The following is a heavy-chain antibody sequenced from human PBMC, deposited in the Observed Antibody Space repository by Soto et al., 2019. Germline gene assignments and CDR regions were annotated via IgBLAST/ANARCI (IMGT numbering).Heavy chain of an antibody. CDR2: ISAYNGNT. Sequence: ASVKVSCKASGYTFTSYGISWVRQAPGQGLEWMGWISAYNGNTNYAQKLQGRVTMTTDTSTSTAYMELRSLRSDDTAVYYCARVVQYCSGGSCNRYYFDYWGQGTLVTVSS. CDR3: ARVVQYCSGGSCNRYYFDY. CDR1: GYTFTSYG. D-gene: IGHD2-15*01. J-gene: IGHJ4*02. V-gene: IGHV1-18*01.